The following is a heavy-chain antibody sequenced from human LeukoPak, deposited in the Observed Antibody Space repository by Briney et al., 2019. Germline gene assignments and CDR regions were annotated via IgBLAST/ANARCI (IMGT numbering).Heavy chain of an antibody. D-gene: IGHD1-26*01. J-gene: IGHJ4*02. CDR1: GFTFSSYS. Sequence: SGGSLRLSCAASGFTFSSYSMNWVRQAPGKGLEWVSSISSSSSYIYYADSVKGRFTISRDNAKNSLYLQMNSLRAEDTAVYYCARDRGTSGSYYGPLDYWGQGTLVTVSS. V-gene: IGHV3-21*01. CDR3: ARDRGTSGSYYGPLDY. CDR2: ISSSSSYI.